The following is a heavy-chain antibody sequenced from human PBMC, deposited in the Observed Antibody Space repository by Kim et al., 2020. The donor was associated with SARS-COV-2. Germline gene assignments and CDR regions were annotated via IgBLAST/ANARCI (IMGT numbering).Heavy chain of an antibody. D-gene: IGHD3-10*01. J-gene: IGHJ4*02. V-gene: IGHV3-15*01. CDR3: TTDQGPYGSGSTI. Sequence: YAAPVKGRFTISRDDSKNTLYLQMNSLKTEDTAVYYCTTDQGPYGSGSTIWGQGTLVTVSS.